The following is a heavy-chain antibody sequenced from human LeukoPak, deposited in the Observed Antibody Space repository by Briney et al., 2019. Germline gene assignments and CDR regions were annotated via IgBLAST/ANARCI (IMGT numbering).Heavy chain of an antibody. CDR2: IYTSGST. CDR1: GGSISSYF. J-gene: IGHJ6*03. CDR3: ARAAIAAAGIRPYYYYYYMDV. D-gene: IGHD6-13*01. V-gene: IGHV4-4*07. Sequence: TSETLSLTCTVSGGSISSYFWSWIRQPAGKGLEWIGRIYTSGSTNYNPSLKSRVTMSVVTSKNQFPLKLSSVTAADTAVYYCARAAIAAAGIRPYYYYYYMDVWAKGPRSPSP.